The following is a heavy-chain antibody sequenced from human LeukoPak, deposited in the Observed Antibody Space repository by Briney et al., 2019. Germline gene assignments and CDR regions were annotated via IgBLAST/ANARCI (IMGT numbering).Heavy chain of an antibody. Sequence: GGSLRLSCAASGFTVTTNYMTWVRQAPGKGLEWVSGIHGDGRTYYADSVKGRFTISRDSSKNTLYLEMNRLRAEDTATYFCARDEDLYSPTWYLFDYWGQGTLVSVS. CDR2: IHGDGRT. D-gene: IGHD2/OR15-2a*01. CDR1: GFTVTTNY. CDR3: ARDEDLYSPTWYLFDY. V-gene: IGHV3-53*01. J-gene: IGHJ4*02.